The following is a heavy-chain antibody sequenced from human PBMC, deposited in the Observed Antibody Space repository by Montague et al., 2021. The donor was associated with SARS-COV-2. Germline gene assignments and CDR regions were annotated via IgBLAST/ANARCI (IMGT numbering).Heavy chain of an antibody. CDR3: ARDNYDYVWGSYRYIY. CDR1: GFTFSSYA. D-gene: IGHD3-16*02. J-gene: IGHJ4*02. Sequence: SLRLSCAVSGFTFSSYAMHWVRQAPGKGLEWVAVISYDGSNKYYADSVKGRFTISRDNSKNTLYLQMNSLRAEDTAVYYCARDNYDYVWGSYRYIYWGQGTLVTVSS. V-gene: IGHV3-30*04. CDR2: ISYDGSNK.